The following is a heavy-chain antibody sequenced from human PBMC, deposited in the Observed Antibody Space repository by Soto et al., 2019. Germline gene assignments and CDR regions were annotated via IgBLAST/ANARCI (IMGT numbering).Heavy chain of an antibody. CDR3: ARDSSSPYYYYGMDV. D-gene: IGHD6-6*01. V-gene: IGHV3-21*01. CDR2: ISSSSSYI. J-gene: IGHJ6*02. CDR1: GFTFSTYD. Sequence: EVQLVESGGGLVKHGGSLRLSCAASGFTFSTYDMNWVRQAPGKGLEWVSSISSSSSYIYYADSVKGRFTISRDNAKNSLYLQMNSRRAADTAVYYGARDSSSPYYYYGMDVWGQGTTVTVSS.